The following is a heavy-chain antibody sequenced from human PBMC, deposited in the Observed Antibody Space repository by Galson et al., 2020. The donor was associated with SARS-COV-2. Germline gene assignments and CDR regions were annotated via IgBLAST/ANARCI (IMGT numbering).Heavy chain of an antibody. CDR1: GFTFSSYA. Sequence: GESLKISCAASGFTFSSYAMSWVRQAPGKGLEWVSAISGSGNNTYYADSVKGRFTISRDNSKNTLYLQMNSLRAEDTSVYYCAKYWCTNGVCYQGLFYYYMDVWGKGTTVTVSS. CDR2: ISGSGNNT. CDR3: AKYWCTNGVCYQGLFYYYMDV. J-gene: IGHJ6*03. V-gene: IGHV3-23*01. D-gene: IGHD2-8*01.